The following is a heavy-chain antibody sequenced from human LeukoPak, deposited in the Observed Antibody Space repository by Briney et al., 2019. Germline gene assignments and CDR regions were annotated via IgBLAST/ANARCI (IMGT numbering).Heavy chain of an antibody. J-gene: IGHJ3*02. CDR1: GFTFSSNY. D-gene: IGHD3-10*01. CDR3: ARGTPSSDAFDI. Sequence: GGSLRLSCAASGFTFSSNYMSWVRQAPGKGLEWVSVIYSGGSTYYADSVKGRFTISRDNSKNTLYLQMNSLRAEDTAVYYCARGTPSSDAFDIWGQGTMVTVSS. V-gene: IGHV3-66*01. CDR2: IYSGGST.